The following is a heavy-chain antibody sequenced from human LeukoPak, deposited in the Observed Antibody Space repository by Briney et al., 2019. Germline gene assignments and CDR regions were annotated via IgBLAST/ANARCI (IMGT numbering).Heavy chain of an antibody. D-gene: IGHD6-19*01. CDR1: GYTFTGYY. V-gene: IGHV1-2*02. CDR3: ARGDSGWYFLDY. J-gene: IGHJ4*02. Sequence: ASVKVSCKASGYTFTGYYMHWVRQAPGQGLEWMGWINPNSGGTNYAQKFQGRVTMTRDTSISTAYMELSGLRSDDTAVYYCARGDSGWYFLDYWGQGTLVTVSS. CDR2: INPNSGGT.